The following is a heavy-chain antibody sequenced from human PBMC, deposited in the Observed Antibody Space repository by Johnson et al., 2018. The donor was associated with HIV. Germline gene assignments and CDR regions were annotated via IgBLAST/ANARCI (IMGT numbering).Heavy chain of an antibody. Sequence: QVQLVESGGGLVKPGGSLRLSCAVSGFTFSDYSMSWIRQAPGKGLAWVSYISSSGSTIYYADSVKGRFTISRDNAKKSLYLHMNSLRAEDTALYYCAREVYGSGSYGAFDIWGQGTMVTVSS. CDR2: ISSSGSTI. V-gene: IGHV3-11*01. CDR3: AREVYGSGSYGAFDI. J-gene: IGHJ3*02. CDR1: GFTFSDYS. D-gene: IGHD3-10*01.